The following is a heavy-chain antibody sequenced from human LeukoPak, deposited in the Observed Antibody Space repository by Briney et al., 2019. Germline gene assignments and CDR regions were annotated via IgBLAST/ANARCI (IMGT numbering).Heavy chain of an antibody. J-gene: IGHJ4*02. CDR1: GFTFSSYA. CDR2: ISSNGGST. CDR3: ARSEWELNLYFDY. D-gene: IGHD1-26*01. Sequence: GGSLRLYCAASGFTFSSYAMHWVRQAPGKGLEYVSAISSNGGSTYYANSVKGRFTISRDNSKNTLYLQMGSLRAEDMAVYYCARSEWELNLYFDYWGQGTLSPSPQ. V-gene: IGHV3-64*01.